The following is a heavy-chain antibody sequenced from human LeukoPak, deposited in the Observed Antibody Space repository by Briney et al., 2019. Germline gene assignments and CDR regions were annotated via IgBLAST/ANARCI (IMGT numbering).Heavy chain of an antibody. Sequence: GGSLRLSCAASGYSLSTDWMHWVRQAPGKGLVWVARVKSDVSNTDYAASVKGRFTISRDDANNILYLQMNSLRVEDTAVYYCTAIRPDYWGQGTVVTVSS. CDR2: VKSDVSNT. CDR1: GYSLSTDW. CDR3: TAIRPDY. D-gene: IGHD2-21*02. V-gene: IGHV3-74*01. J-gene: IGHJ4*02.